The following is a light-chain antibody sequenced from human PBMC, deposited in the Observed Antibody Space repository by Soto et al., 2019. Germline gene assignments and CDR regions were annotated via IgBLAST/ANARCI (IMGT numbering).Light chain of an antibody. CDR2: EVT. J-gene: IGLJ3*02. CDR1: TNDIGGYKF. V-gene: IGLV2-14*01. Sequence: QSALTQPASVSGSPGQAITISCTGTTNDIGGYKFVSWYQQHPGKAPKLIIYEVTNRPSGVSNRFSGSKSGNTASLTISGLQAEDEADYYCNSYTSTSTGVFGGGTKLTVL. CDR3: NSYTSTSTGV.